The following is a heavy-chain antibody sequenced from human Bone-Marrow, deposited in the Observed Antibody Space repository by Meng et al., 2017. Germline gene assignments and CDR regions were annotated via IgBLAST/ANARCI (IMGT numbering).Heavy chain of an antibody. D-gene: IGHD4-23*01. V-gene: IGHV3-74*03. Sequence: GESLKISCIASGFTFSNSWMHWVRQAPGKGLVWVSRISSGGSTTTYSDSVKGRFTISRDNAKNTLYLQMHTLRGDDTAVYSCAREGASVVSLQYWGQGTLVTVSS. J-gene: IGHJ4*02. CDR3: AREGASVVSLQY. CDR2: ISSGGSTT. CDR1: GFTFSNSW.